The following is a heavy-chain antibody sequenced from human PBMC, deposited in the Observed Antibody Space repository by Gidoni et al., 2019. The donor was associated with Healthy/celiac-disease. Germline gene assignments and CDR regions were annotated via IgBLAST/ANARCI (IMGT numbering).Heavy chain of an antibody. CDR1: GGTFSSYA. CDR2: ITPIFGTA. Sequence: QVQLVQSGAEVKKPGSSVKVSCKASGGTFSSYAISWVRQAPGQGLEWMGGITPIFGTANYAQKFQGRVTITADESTSTAYMELSSLRSEDTAVYYCARGLVVVVAATWGYYYYGMDVWGQGTTVTVSS. CDR3: ARGLVVVVAATWGYYYYGMDV. D-gene: IGHD2-15*01. J-gene: IGHJ6*02. V-gene: IGHV1-69*01.